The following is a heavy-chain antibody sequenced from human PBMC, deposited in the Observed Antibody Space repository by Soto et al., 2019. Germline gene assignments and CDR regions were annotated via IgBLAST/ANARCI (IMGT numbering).Heavy chain of an antibody. Sequence: QVQLVESGGGVVQPGRSLRLSCAASGFIFSDYGMHWVRQAPGKGLEWVAVIWYDGSNKYYADSVKGRFNISRDNSKDTLYLQMNSLRAEDTAVYYCAKARLDCYGEVQWGQGTLVTVSS. V-gene: IGHV3-33*06. CDR1: GFIFSDYG. CDR3: AKARLDCYGEVQ. CDR2: IWYDGSNK. J-gene: IGHJ4*02. D-gene: IGHD4-17*01.